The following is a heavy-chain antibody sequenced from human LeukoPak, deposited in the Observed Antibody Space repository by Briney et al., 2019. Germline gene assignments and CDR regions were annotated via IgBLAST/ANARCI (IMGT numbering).Heavy chain of an antibody. V-gene: IGHV1-69*01. CDR3: ARGDSRIFGVVRGAFDI. CDR1: GFTFSSYA. D-gene: IGHD3-3*01. CDR2: IIPIFGTA. J-gene: IGHJ3*02. Sequence: GGSLRLSCAASGFTFSSYAISWVRQAPGQGLEWMGGIIPIFGTANYAQKFQGRVTITADESTSTAYMELSSLRSEDTAVYYCARGDSRIFGVVRGAFDIWGQGTMVTVSS.